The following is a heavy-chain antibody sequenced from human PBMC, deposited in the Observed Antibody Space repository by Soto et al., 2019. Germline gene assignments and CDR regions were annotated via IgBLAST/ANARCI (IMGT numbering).Heavy chain of an antibody. CDR1: GGSISSGDYY. Sequence: QVQLQESGPGLVKPSQTLSLTCTVSGGSISSGDYYWSWIRQPPGKGLEWIGYIYYSGSTYYNPSLKSRVTIAVDTSKNQVSLKRSSVTAADTAVYYCARNDYGDQKPPFPDYWGQGTLVTVSS. CDR2: IYYSGST. V-gene: IGHV4-30-4*01. J-gene: IGHJ4*02. D-gene: IGHD4-17*01. CDR3: ARNDYGDQKPPFPDY.